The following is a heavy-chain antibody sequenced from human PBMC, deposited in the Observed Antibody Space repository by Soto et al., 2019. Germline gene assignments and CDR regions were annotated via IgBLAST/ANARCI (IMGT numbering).Heavy chain of an antibody. Sequence: GGSLRLCCAASGFTFSTYGMHWVRQAPGKGLEWVAVISYDGSNKYYGDSVKGRFTISRDNSKNTVYVQMNSLRADDTAVYYCAKDQSVLQFDSSGYYSYFYGMDVWGQGTTVTVSS. CDR2: ISYDGSNK. V-gene: IGHV3-30*18. D-gene: IGHD3-22*01. CDR3: AKDQSVLQFDSSGYYSYFYGMDV. J-gene: IGHJ6*02. CDR1: GFTFSTYG.